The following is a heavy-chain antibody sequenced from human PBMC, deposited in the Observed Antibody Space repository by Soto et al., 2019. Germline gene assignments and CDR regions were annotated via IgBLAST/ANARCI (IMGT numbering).Heavy chain of an antibody. CDR3: ASFSRGTSSGFTAD. D-gene: IGHD3-3*01. CDR2: IIPDSGSP. Sequence: QVQLVQSGAEVKRPGSSVKVSCKASGGTLTFSSLSWVRQAPGQGLEWLGGIIPDSGSPNYAQKFQDRVSITADEAARTAHMELRSLTSDDTAVYYCASFSRGTSSGFTADWGQGTLVTVSS. CDR1: GGTLTFSS. V-gene: IGHV1-69*12. J-gene: IGHJ4*02.